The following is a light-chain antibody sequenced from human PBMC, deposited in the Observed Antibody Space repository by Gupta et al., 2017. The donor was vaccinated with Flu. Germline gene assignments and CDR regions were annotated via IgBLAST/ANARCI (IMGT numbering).Light chain of an antibody. V-gene: IGLV1-44*01. Sequence: STSDIGTRTVNWYRQLPGTAPSLLIYDDHQRPSGVPDRISASKSGTTASLAISGLQSEDEADYFCAAWQTPLGGPVFGGGTKLTVL. CDR3: AAWQTPLGGPV. CDR2: DDH. CDR1: TSDIGTRT. J-gene: IGLJ3*02.